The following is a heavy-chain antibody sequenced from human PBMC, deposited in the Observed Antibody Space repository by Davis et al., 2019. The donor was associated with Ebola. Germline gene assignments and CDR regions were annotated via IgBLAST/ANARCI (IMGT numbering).Heavy chain of an antibody. CDR2: INHSGST. D-gene: IGHD3-22*01. V-gene: IGHV4-34*01. CDR3: ARASPGYDSSGYYYWYFDL. J-gene: IGHJ2*01. Sequence: SQTLSLTCAVYGGSFSGYYWSWIRQPPGKGLEWIGEINHSGSTNYNPSLKSRVTISVDTSKNQFSLKLSSVTAADTAVYYCARASPGYDSSGYYYWYFDLWGRGTLVTVSS. CDR1: GGSFSGYY.